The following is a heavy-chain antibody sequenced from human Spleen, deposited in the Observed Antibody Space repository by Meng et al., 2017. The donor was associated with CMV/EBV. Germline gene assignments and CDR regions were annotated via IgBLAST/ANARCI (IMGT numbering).Heavy chain of an antibody. Sequence: GGSLRLSCAASGFTFSSYDMHWVRQATGKGLEWVSAIGTAGDTYYPGSVKGRFTISRENAKNSLYLQMNSLRAEDTAVYYCAKDLPKYCSSTRCYAGPDYWGQGTLVTVSS. J-gene: IGHJ4*02. CDR3: AKDLPKYCSSTRCYAGPDY. D-gene: IGHD2-2*01. V-gene: IGHV3-13*01. CDR1: GFTFSSYD. CDR2: IGTAGDT.